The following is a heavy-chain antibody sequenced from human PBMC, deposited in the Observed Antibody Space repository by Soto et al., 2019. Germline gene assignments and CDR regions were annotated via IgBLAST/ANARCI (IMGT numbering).Heavy chain of an antibody. V-gene: IGHV3-11*01. D-gene: IGHD3-3*01. CDR3: ARDSGDFWSGLQHDDY. CDR2: ISSSGSTI. Sequence: PGGSLRLSCAASGFTFSDYCMSWIRQAPGKGLEWVSYISSSGSTIYYADSVKGRFTISRDNAKDSLYLQMNSLRAEDTAVYYCARDSGDFWSGLQHDDYWGQGTLVTVSS. CDR1: GFTFSDYC. J-gene: IGHJ4*02.